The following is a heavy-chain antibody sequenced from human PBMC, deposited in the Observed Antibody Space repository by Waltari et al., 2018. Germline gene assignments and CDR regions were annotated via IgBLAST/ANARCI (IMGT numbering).Heavy chain of an antibody. J-gene: IGHJ4*02. D-gene: IGHD2-15*01. CDR1: GXVFRSFX. V-gene: IGHV3-48*03. CDR2: MRNIGSTI. Sequence: EVKLVESXGGLVQPGGSLRLSCXASGXVFRSFXMXWVRQAPGKGLDWIAHMRNIGSTIXYADSVKGRFSIXRDXAKXSXFXQMNSLRAXXTAVXYCARHGIRLXLYYFDYXGQGALVTVXS. CDR3: ARHGIRLXLYYFDY.